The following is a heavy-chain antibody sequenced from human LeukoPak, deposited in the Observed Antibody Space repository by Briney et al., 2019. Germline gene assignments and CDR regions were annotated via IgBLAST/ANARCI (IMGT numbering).Heavy chain of an antibody. CDR3: AKDSLTDIDY. V-gene: IGHV3-30*02. D-gene: IGHD3-9*01. J-gene: IGHJ4*02. CDR1: GLTFSIYG. CDR2: IRHDGTIK. Sequence: GGSLRLSCTASGLTFSIYGMYWVRQAPGKGLEWVAFIRHDGTIKYYADSVKGRFTISRDNSENTPYLQLNSLRAEDTAVYYCAKDSLTDIDYWGQGTLVTVSS.